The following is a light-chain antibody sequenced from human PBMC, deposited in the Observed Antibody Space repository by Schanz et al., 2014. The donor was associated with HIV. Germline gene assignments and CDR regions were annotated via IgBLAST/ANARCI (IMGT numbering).Light chain of an antibody. J-gene: IGKJ1*01. V-gene: IGKV3-15*01. Sequence: EIVMTQSPGTLSVSPGERATLSCRASQTVSNNLAWYQQKPGQAPRLLIYGASTRVTGILARFSGSGSGTEFTLTISSLQSEDFAVYYCQQYGSSPRTFGQGTKVEIK. CDR1: QTVSNN. CDR2: GAS. CDR3: QQYGSSPRT.